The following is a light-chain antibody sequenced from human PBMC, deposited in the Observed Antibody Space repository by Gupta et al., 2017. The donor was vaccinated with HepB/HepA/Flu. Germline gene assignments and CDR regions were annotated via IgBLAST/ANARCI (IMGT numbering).Light chain of an antibody. CDR2: NTN. Sequence: QTVVTHEPSLSVSPGVTVTLTCDLTSGSVSTNYYPRWHQQAPGQAPRILFDNTNTRSSVPPGLCAAIVLATNAATHTTAAQADDEADDYYVQSTDSSTVVFGGGTKLTVL. J-gene: IGLJ2*01. CDR1: SGSVSTNYY. CDR3: VQSTDSSTVV. V-gene: IGLV8-61*01.